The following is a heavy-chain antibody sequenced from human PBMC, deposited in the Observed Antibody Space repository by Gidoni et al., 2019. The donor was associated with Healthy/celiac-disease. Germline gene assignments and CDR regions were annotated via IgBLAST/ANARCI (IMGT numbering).Heavy chain of an antibody. CDR2: IYHSGST. Sequence: QLQLQESGSGLVKPSQTLSLTCAVPGGSISSGGYSWSWLRQPPGKGLEWIGYIYHSGSTYYTPSLKSRVTISVDRSKNQFSLKLSSVTAADTAVYYCARGGVVAATHNYYYYGMDVWGQGTTVTVSS. J-gene: IGHJ6*02. CDR1: GGSISSGGYS. V-gene: IGHV4-30-2*01. D-gene: IGHD2-15*01. CDR3: ARGGVVAATHNYYYYGMDV.